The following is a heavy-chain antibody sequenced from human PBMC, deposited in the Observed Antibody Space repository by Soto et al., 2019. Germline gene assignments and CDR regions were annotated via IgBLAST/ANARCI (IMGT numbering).Heavy chain of an antibody. CDR3: ASRFKYYYDSSGPIGDAFDI. J-gene: IGHJ3*02. D-gene: IGHD3-22*01. CDR1: GFTFGDYA. V-gene: IGHV3-48*02. Sequence: GGSLRLSCTASGFTFGDYAMSWFRQAPGKGLEWVSYISSSSSTIYYADSVKGRFTISRDNAKNSLYLQMNSLRDEDTAVYYCASRFKYYYDSSGPIGDAFDIWGQGTMVTVSS. CDR2: ISSSSSTI.